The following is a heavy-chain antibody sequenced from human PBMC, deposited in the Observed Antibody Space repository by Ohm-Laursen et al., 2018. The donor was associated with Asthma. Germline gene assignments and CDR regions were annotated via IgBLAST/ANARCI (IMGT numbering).Heavy chain of an antibody. V-gene: IGHV3-9*01. J-gene: IGHJ6*02. CDR1: GFIFDDYA. D-gene: IGHD3-10*01. CDR2: ISWNSGGI. Sequence: SLRLSCAASGFIFDDYAMHWVRQAPGKGLEWVSGISWNSGGIGYADSVKGRFTISRDNAKNSLYLQMDSLGPEDTALYYCAKDVKAYYGSGSYYAYHGMDVWGLGTTVTVSS. CDR3: AKDVKAYYGSGSYYAYHGMDV.